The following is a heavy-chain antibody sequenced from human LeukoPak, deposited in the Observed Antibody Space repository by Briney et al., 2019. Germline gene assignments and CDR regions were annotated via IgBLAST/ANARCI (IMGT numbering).Heavy chain of an antibody. V-gene: IGHV1-46*01. CDR2: INPSGGST. CDR3: ARIRDGYNDAYDV. CDR1: GYTFTSYY. J-gene: IGHJ3*01. Sequence: ASVKVPCKASGYTFTSYYMHWVRQAPGQGLEWMGIINPSGGSTSYAQKFQGRVTMTRDMSTSTVYMELSSLRSEDTAVYYCARIRDGYNDAYDVWGQGTMVTVSS. D-gene: IGHD5-24*01.